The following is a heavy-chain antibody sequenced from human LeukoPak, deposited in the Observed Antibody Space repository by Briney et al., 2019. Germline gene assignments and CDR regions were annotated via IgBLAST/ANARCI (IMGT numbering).Heavy chain of an antibody. V-gene: IGHV4-59*01. Sequence: SESLSLTCTVSGGSISSVYWSWIRRRPGEGLGWIGYIYYSGRANYKPSLKSRVTISVDTYKNQFSLTLNSVTAADTAVYYCARDGYYYDSSGYYPWRQGTLVTVSS. CDR1: GGSISSVY. CDR3: ARDGYYYDSSGYYP. J-gene: IGHJ5*02. CDR2: IYYSGRA. D-gene: IGHD3-22*01.